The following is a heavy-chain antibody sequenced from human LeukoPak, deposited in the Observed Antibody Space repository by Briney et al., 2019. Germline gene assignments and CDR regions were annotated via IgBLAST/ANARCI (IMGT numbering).Heavy chain of an antibody. CDR2: ISYDGSNK. J-gene: IGHJ5*02. CDR1: GFTFSSYA. D-gene: IGHD4-17*01. CDR3: AGTTVTTNWFDP. V-gene: IGHV3-30-3*01. Sequence: PGRSLRLSCAASGFTFSSYAMHWVRQAPGKGLEWVAVISYDGSNKYYADSVKGRFTISRDNSKNTLYLQMNSLRAEDTAVYYCAGTTVTTNWFDPWGQGTLVTVSS.